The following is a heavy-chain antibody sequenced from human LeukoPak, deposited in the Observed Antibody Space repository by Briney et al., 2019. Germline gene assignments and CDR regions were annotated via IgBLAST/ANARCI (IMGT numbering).Heavy chain of an antibody. CDR2: ISGSGGST. CDR1: EFTVRSNS. J-gene: IGHJ3*02. Sequence: PGGSLRLSCAAPEFTVRSNSMTWVRQAPGKGLEWVSAISGSGGSTYYADSVKGRFTISRDNAKNSLYLQMNRLRAEDTAVYYCAKPLGIVVLSDGFDIWGQGTMVTVSS. CDR3: AKPLGIVVLSDGFDI. D-gene: IGHD2/OR15-2a*01. V-gene: IGHV3-23*01.